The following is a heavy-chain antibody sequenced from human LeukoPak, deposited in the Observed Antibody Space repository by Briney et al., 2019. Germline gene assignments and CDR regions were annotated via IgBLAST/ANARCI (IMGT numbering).Heavy chain of an antibody. Sequence: SETLSLTCTVSGGSISSYYWGWIRQPPGKGLEWIGYIYTSGSTNYNPSLKSRVTISVDTSKNQFSLKLSSVTAADTAVYYCARISLDNDSSGYYLFDYWGQGTLVTVSS. J-gene: IGHJ4*02. V-gene: IGHV4-4*09. CDR3: ARISLDNDSSGYYLFDY. D-gene: IGHD3-22*01. CDR1: GGSISSYY. CDR2: IYTSGST.